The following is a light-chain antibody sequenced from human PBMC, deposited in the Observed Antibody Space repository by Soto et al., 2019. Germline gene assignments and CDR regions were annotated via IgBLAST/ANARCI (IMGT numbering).Light chain of an antibody. CDR1: SSDIGAYNY. Sequence: QSVLTQPRSVSGSPGQSVTISCTGTSSDIGAYNYVSWYQQHPHKAPRLVIYDVTRRPSGVPDRFSGSKSGNTASLTISGLQAEDEADYYCSSYASSGAVVFGGGTQLTVL. J-gene: IGLJ2*01. CDR2: DVT. CDR3: SSYASSGAVV. V-gene: IGLV2-11*01.